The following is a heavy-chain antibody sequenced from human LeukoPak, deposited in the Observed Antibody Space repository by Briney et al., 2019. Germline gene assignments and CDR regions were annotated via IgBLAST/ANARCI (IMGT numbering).Heavy chain of an antibody. J-gene: IGHJ3*02. V-gene: IGHV4-59*01. D-gene: IGHD3-3*01. CDR2: IYYSGST. Sequence: PSETLSLTCTVSGGSISSYYWSWLRQLPGKGLEWIGYIYYSGSTNYNPSLKSRVTISVDTSKNQFSLKLSSVTAADTAVYYCARVGSDYDFWSGYYKGANAFDIWGQGTMVTVSS. CDR3: ARVGSDYDFWSGYYKGANAFDI. CDR1: GGSISSYY.